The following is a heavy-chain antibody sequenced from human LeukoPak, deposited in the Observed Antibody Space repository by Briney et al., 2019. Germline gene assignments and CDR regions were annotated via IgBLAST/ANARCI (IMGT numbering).Heavy chain of an antibody. CDR3: AKDLSPQGYCSGGSCYSPDAFDI. Sequence: GGSLRLSCAASGFTFSSYAMSWVRQAQGKGLEWVSAISGSGGSTYYADSVKGRFTISRDNSKNTLYLQMNSLRAEDTAVYYCAKDLSPQGYCSGGSCYSPDAFDIWGQGTMVTVSS. D-gene: IGHD2-15*01. J-gene: IGHJ3*02. CDR1: GFTFSSYA. V-gene: IGHV3-23*01. CDR2: ISGSGGST.